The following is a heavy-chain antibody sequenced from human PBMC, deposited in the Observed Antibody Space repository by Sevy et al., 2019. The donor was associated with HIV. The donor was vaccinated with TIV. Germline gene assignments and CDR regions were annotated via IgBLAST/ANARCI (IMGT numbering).Heavy chain of an antibody. Sequence: ASVKVSCKASGYTFTGYYMHWVRQAPGQGLEWMGRINPNSGGTNYAQKFQGRVTMTRDTSISTAYMELGRLRSDDTAVYYCARVAGDTAMAHYWGQGTLVTVSS. CDR2: INPNSGGT. CDR1: GYTFTGYY. J-gene: IGHJ4*02. V-gene: IGHV1-2*06. D-gene: IGHD5-18*01. CDR3: ARVAGDTAMAHY.